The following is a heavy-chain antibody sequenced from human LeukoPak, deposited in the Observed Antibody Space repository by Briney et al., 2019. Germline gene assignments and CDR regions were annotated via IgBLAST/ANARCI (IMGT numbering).Heavy chain of an antibody. CDR3: ARAQRWLQLESDY. D-gene: IGHD5-24*01. CDR1: GYTFTGYY. Sequence: ASVKVSCKASGYTFTGYYMHWVRQAPGQGLEWMGWINPNSGGTNYAQKFQGRVTMTRDTSISTAYMELSRLRSDDTAVYYRARAQRWLQLESDYWGQGTLVTVSS. V-gene: IGHV1-2*02. CDR2: INPNSGGT. J-gene: IGHJ4*02.